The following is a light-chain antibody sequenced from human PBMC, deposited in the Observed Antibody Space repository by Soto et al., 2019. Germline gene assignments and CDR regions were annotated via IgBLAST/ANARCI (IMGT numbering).Light chain of an antibody. V-gene: IGLV2-14*01. CDR2: DVS. J-gene: IGLJ1*01. CDR1: SSDVGGYSY. Sequence: VLTQPASVSGSPGQSIAISCTGTSSDVGGYSYVSWYQQQPGKAPKLVISDVSNRPSGVSDRFSGSKSGNTASLTISGLQTEDEADYYCASYTTSSTYVFGTGTKVTVL. CDR3: ASYTTSSTYV.